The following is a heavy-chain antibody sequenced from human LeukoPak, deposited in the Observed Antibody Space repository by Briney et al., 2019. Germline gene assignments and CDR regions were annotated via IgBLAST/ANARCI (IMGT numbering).Heavy chain of an antibody. CDR2: ISSSSSYI. D-gene: IGHD5-18*01. V-gene: IGHV3-21*01. J-gene: IGHJ4*02. CDR1: GFTFSSYT. CDR3: ATDTTMGRSFDY. Sequence: GGSLRLSCAASGFTFSSYTMHWVRQAPGKGLEWVSSISSSSSYIYYAGSVKGRFTISRDNAKNSLYLQMNSLRAEDTAVYYCATDTTMGRSFDYWGQGTLVTVSS.